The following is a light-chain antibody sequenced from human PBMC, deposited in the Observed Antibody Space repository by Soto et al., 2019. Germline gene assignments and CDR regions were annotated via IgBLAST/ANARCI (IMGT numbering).Light chain of an antibody. CDR2: DVS. CDR1: SSDVGAYNF. V-gene: IGLV2-14*03. J-gene: IGLJ2*01. Sequence: QSVLTQPASVSGSPGQSITISCTGTSSDVGAYNFVSWYQQHPGTAPKLMIYDVSNRPSGISNRFSGSKSGNTASLTISGLQAEDEADYYCSSYTTSTTVIFGGGTKLTVL. CDR3: SSYTTSTTVI.